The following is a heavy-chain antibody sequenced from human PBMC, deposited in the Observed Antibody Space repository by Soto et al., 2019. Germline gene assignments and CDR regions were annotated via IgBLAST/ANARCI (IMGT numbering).Heavy chain of an antibody. D-gene: IGHD2-8*02. CDR1: GYTFPAFC. CDR3: ARLYYSTDTCDSWFDP. V-gene: IGHV5-10-1*01. J-gene: IGHJ5*02. CDR2: IDPRDSQT. Sequence: ESLKISCTGFGYTFPAFCITWVRQMPGKGLEWMGRIDPRDSQTNYSPSFQGHVTISVDKTISTAYLQWNSLKASDTATYYCARLYYSTDTCDSWFDPWGQGTLVTVSS.